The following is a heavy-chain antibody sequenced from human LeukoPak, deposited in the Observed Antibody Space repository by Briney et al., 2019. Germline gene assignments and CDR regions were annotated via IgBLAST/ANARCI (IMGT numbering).Heavy chain of an antibody. D-gene: IGHD6-13*01. CDR1: GGSISNYY. V-gene: IGHV4-4*07. J-gene: IGHJ5*02. CDR3: ARDTYSNTYYWFDP. CDR2: IYTSGNT. Sequence: SETLSLTCTVSGGSISNYYWSWIRQPAGKGLEWIGRIYTSGNTNYNPSLKSRVTMSVDTSKNHFYLRLSSVTAADTAVYYCARDTYSNTYYWFDPCGQGTLVTVSS.